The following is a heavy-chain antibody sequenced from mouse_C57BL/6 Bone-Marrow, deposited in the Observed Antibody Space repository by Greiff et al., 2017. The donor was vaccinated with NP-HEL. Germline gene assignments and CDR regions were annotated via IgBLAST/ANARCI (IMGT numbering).Heavy chain of an antibody. J-gene: IGHJ4*01. D-gene: IGHD2-12*01. CDR3: ARPSYLYYYAMDY. CDR1: GFTFSDYG. Sequence: EVKLMESGGGLVKPGGSLKLSCAASGFTFSDYGMHWVRQAPEKGLEWVAYISSGSSTIYYADSVKGRFTISRDNAKNTLFLQMTSLRSEDTAMYYCARPSYLYYYAMDYWGQGTSVTVSS. V-gene: IGHV5-17*01. CDR2: ISSGSSTI.